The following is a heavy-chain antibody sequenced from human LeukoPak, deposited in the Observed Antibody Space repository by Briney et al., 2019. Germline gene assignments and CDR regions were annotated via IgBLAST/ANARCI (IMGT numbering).Heavy chain of an antibody. D-gene: IGHD3-9*01. CDR3: ARVARQLTGY. J-gene: IGHJ4*02. CDR2: IKQDGSEK. V-gene: IGHV3-7*01. CDR1: GFIFSSYW. Sequence: GGSLRLSCAASGFIFSSYWMTWVRQAPGKGLEWVANIKQDGSEKYYVDSVKGRFTISRDNAKNSLYLQMNSLRVEDTAIYYCARVARQLTGYWGQGTLVTVSS.